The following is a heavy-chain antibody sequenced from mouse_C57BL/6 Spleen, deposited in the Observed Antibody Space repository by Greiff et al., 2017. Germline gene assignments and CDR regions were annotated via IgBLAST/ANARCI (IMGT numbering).Heavy chain of an antibody. CDR3: ARDAGFDY. Sequence: DVKLQESGPGLVKPSQSLSLSCSVTGYSITSGYYWNWIRRFPGNNLEWMGYISYDGSNNYNPSLKNLIAITRDTSKNQLFLKWNSVTTEDTATYYCARDAGFDYWGQGTTLTVSS. CDR2: ISYDGSN. J-gene: IGHJ2*01. D-gene: IGHD4-1*01. CDR1: GYSITSGYY. V-gene: IGHV3-6*01.